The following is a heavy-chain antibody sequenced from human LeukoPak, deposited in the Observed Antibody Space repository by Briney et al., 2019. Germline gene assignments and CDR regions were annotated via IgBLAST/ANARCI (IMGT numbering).Heavy chain of an antibody. D-gene: IGHD6-19*01. CDR3: ARFTTIAVAGTVFYFDY. Sequence: PSEPLSLTCAVDGGSFSVYYWSWIRQPPGKGLEWIGEINHSGSTNYNPSLKRRVTISVDTSKNQFSLKLSSVTAADTAVYYCARFTTIAVAGTVFYFDYWGQGTLVTVSS. CDR1: GGSFSVYY. CDR2: INHSGST. V-gene: IGHV4-34*01. J-gene: IGHJ4*02.